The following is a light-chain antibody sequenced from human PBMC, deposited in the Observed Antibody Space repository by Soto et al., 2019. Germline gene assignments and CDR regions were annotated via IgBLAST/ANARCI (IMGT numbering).Light chain of an antibody. J-gene: IGKJ4*01. CDR2: AAS. CDR1: QSVSSN. CDR3: QQYNNWLT. V-gene: IGKV3-15*01. Sequence: EIVMTQSPGTLSVSPGERATLSCRASQSVSSNLAWYQQKPGQAPRLLIYAASTRATGIPARFSGSGSGTEFTLTISTLQSEDFAVYYCQQYNNWLTFGGGTKVDIK.